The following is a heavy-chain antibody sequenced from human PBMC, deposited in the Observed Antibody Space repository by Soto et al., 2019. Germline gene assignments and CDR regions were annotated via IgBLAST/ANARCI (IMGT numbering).Heavy chain of an antibody. Sequence: QGTLKESGPTLVKPTQTLTLTCSFSGFSLSTSGVGVGWIRQSPGKAPEWLALIYWSGDEHYRPSLKSRRSIIKDTSKNHVVLIISDMDPVDTATYYCARGLATLPVFAFDIWGQGTMVTVDS. CDR2: IYWSGDE. D-gene: IGHD6-6*01. J-gene: IGHJ3*02. CDR1: GFSLSTSGVG. V-gene: IGHV2-5*01. CDR3: ARGLATLPVFAFDI.